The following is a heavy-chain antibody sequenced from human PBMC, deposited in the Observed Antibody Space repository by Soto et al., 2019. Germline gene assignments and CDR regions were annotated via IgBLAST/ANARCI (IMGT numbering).Heavy chain of an antibody. D-gene: IGHD1-26*01. J-gene: IGHJ4*02. CDR3: ARDPSLVGATVIIDY. CDR2: ISAYNGNT. CDR1: GYTITSYG. Sequence: QVQLVQSGAEVKKPGASVKVSCKASGYTITSYGISWVRQAPGQGLEWMGWISAYNGNTNYAQKLQGRVTMTTDTSTSTAYMELRSLRSDDTAVYYCARDPSLVGATVIIDYWGQGTLVTVSS. V-gene: IGHV1-18*04.